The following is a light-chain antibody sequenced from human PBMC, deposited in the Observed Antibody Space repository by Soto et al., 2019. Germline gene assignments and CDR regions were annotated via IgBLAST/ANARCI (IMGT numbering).Light chain of an antibody. Sequence: DIQMTQSPSTLSASVGDRVTITCRASQSISYWLAWYQQKPGKAPKLLIYDASSLESGVPSRSSGSGSGTEFTLTISSLQPDDSATYYCQRYDYFTTFGQGTKLEIK. CDR1: QSISYW. V-gene: IGKV1-5*01. CDR3: QRYDYFTT. CDR2: DAS. J-gene: IGKJ2*01.